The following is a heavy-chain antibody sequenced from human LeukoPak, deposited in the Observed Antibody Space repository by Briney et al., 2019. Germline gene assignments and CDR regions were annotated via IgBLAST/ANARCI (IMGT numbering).Heavy chain of an antibody. V-gene: IGHV4-34*01. Sequence: PSETLSLTCAVYGGSFSGYYWSWIRQPPGKGLEWIGEINHSGSTNYNPSLKSRVTISVDTSKNQFSLKLSSVTAADTAVYYCATLPRYDSSGYYYARPFDYWAREPWSPSPQ. CDR2: INHSGST. CDR1: GGSFSGYY. CDR3: ATLPRYDSSGYYYARPFDY. J-gene: IGHJ4*02. D-gene: IGHD3-22*01.